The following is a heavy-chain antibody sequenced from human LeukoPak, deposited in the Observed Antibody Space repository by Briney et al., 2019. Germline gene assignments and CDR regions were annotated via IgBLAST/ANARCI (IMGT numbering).Heavy chain of an antibody. CDR3: ARNYYDSSDYYYLDP. CDR2: IRYGGSNK. V-gene: IGHV3-30*02. CDR1: GFTFSGYG. D-gene: IGHD3-22*01. Sequence: PGGSLRLSCAASGFTFSGYGMHWVRQAPGKGLEWVTFIRYGGSNKYYADSVKGRFTISRDNSKNTLYLQMNSLRAEDTAVYYCARNYYDSSDYYYLDPWGQGTLVTVSS. J-gene: IGHJ5*02.